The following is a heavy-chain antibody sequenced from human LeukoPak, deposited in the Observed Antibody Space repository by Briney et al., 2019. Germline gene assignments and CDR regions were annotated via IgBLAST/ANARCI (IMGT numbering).Heavy chain of an antibody. J-gene: IGHJ4*02. V-gene: IGHV4-61*02. CDR1: GGSISSGSYY. Sequence: PSETLSLTCTVSGGSISSGSYYWSWIRQPAGKGLEWIGRIYTSGSTNYNPSLKSRVTISVDTSKNQFSLKLSSVTAADTAVYYCAINQAPESNHVEYWGQGTLVTVSS. CDR2: IYTSGST. CDR3: AINQAPESNHVEY. D-gene: IGHD1-14*01.